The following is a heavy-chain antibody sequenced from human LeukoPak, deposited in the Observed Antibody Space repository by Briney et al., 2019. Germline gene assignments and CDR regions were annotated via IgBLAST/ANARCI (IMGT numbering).Heavy chain of an antibody. V-gene: IGHV3-30-3*01. CDR1: GFTLSDYA. J-gene: IGHJ5*02. D-gene: IGHD6-25*01. CDR2: ISYDGYNK. Sequence: PGRSLRLSCAASGFTLSDYAMHWVRQAPGKGLEWVALISYDGYNKYYADSVKGRFTISRDSSKTTLYLQMNSLRPEDTAVYYCARVPSSSGSWFDPWGQGTLVTVSS. CDR3: ARVPSSSGSWFDP.